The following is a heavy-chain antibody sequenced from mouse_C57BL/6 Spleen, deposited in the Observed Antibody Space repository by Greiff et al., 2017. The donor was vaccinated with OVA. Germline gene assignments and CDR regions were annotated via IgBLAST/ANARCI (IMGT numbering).Heavy chain of an antibody. D-gene: IGHD1-1*01. CDR2: IYPGNSDT. J-gene: IGHJ4*01. CDR3: TRALIAVHAMDY. V-gene: IGHV1-5*01. CDR1: GYTFTSYW. Sequence: EVQLQQSGTVLARPGASVKMSCKTSGYTFTSYWMHWVKQRPGQGLEWIGAIYPGNSDTSYNQKFKGKAKLTAVTSASPAYMELSSLTNEDSAVYYCTRALIAVHAMDYWGQGTSVTVSS.